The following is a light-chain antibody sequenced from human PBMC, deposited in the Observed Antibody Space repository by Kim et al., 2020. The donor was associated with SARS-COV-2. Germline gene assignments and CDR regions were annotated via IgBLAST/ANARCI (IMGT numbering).Light chain of an antibody. CDR3: LQATQLPWT. CDR1: QGLGHSDGKNY. V-gene: IGKV2-24*01. J-gene: IGKJ1*01. CDR2: KIS. Sequence: PASISCRSSQGLGHSDGKNYLSWLQQRPGQPPRLLIYKISNRFSGVPDRFSGSGAGTDFTMKISRVEAEDVGVYYCLQATQLPWTYGQGTKVDI.